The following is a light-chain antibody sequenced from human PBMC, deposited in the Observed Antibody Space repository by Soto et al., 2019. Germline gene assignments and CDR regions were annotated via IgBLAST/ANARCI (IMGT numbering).Light chain of an antibody. Sequence: EIVLTQSPGTLSLSPGERATLSCRASQSVSSSYLAWYQQKPGQAPRLLIYGASSRATGIPDRFSGSGSGTDFTLTISRLEPEDLAVYYCQQYGSSPTFGGGTKEEIK. CDR2: GAS. CDR3: QQYGSSPT. CDR1: QSVSSSY. V-gene: IGKV3-20*01. J-gene: IGKJ4*01.